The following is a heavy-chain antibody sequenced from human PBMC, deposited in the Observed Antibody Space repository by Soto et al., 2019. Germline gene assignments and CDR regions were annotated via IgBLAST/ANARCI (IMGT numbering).Heavy chain of an antibody. CDR1: GYTFTDYA. CDR3: ARKSLTTAGGIVQFDD. J-gene: IGHJ4*02. Sequence: QVQLVQSGAEVTKPGALVKVSCRASGYTFTDYAITWVRQAPGQGPEWMGWISTYNGNTDYAKKFQGRVTLTRDTSTSTASMELKSLKSDETAMYYCARKSLTTAGGIVQFDDWGQGTLGTVSS. CDR2: ISTYNGNT. V-gene: IGHV1-18*04. D-gene: IGHD2-15*01.